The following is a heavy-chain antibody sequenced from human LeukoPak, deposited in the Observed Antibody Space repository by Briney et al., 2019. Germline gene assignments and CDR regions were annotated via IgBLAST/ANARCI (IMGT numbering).Heavy chain of an antibody. CDR3: VKDGYSGYDWGY. V-gene: IGHV3-23*01. D-gene: IGHD5-12*01. CDR1: GFTFSTYA. CDR2: ISGSGGRT. J-gene: IGHJ4*02. Sequence: QPGGSLRLSCAASGFTFSTYAMTWVRQAPGMGLEWVSAISGSGGRTYYADSVRGRFTISRDNSKNTVYLQMNSLRAEDTAVYYCVKDGYSGYDWGYWGQGTLVTVSS.